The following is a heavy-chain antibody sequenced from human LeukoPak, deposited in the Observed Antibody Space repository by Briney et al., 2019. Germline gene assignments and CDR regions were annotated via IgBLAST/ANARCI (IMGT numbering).Heavy chain of an antibody. J-gene: IGHJ5*02. Sequence: PGGSLRLSCAASGFTFSSYAMHWVRQAPDKGLEWVAVISYDGSNKYYADSVKGRFTISRDNSKNTLYLQMNSLRAEDTAVYYCARRGDPYCSSTSCAGLFDPWGQGTLVTVSS. CDR3: ARRGDPYCSSTSCAGLFDP. CDR2: ISYDGSNK. D-gene: IGHD2-2*01. V-gene: IGHV3-30*04. CDR1: GFTFSSYA.